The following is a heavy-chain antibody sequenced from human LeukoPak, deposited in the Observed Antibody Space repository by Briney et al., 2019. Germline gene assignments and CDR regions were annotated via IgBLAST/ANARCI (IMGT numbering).Heavy chain of an antibody. V-gene: IGHV3-23*01. CDR3: AKSLGYCSGGSCYEMGYYFDY. CDR2: ISGSGGST. CDR1: RFRFSTFP. J-gene: IGHJ4*02. D-gene: IGHD2-15*01. Sequence: GGSLRLSCAASRFRFSTFPMGWVRQAPGKGLEWVSAISGSGGSTYYADSVKGRFTISRDNSKNTLYLQMNSLRAEDTAVYYCAKSLGYCSGGSCYEMGYYFDYWGQGTLVTVSS.